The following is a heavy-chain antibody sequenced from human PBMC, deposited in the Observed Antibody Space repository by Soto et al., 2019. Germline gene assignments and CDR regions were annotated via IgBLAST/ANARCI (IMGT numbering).Heavy chain of an antibody. Sequence: ESGGGVVQPGRSLRLSCAASGFTFSSYAMHWVRQAPGKGLEWVAVISYDGSNKYYADSVKGRFTISRDNSKNTLYLQMNSLRAEDTAVYYCARPNSYYYYYGMDVWGQGTTVTVSS. V-gene: IGHV3-30-3*01. J-gene: IGHJ6*02. CDR2: ISYDGSNK. CDR1: GFTFSSYA. CDR3: ARPNSYYYYYGMDV.